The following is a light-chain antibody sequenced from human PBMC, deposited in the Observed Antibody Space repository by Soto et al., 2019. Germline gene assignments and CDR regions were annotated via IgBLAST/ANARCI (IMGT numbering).Light chain of an antibody. CDR2: GAS. J-gene: IGKJ4*01. V-gene: IGKV1-12*01. CDR1: QGISSW. CDR3: QQANSFPLT. Sequence: DIQMTQSPSSVSASVGDRVTITCRASQGISSWLVWYQQKPGKAPKVLIYGASTLQSGVPSRFSGSGSRTYFTLTINSLQPEDFATYICQQANSFPLTFGGGTRVEIK.